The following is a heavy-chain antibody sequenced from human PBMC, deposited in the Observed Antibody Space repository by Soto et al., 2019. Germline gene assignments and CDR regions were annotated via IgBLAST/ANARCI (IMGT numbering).Heavy chain of an antibody. CDR3: SRLSRGAPGGSC. V-gene: IGHV3-7*03. J-gene: IGHJ4*02. CDR2: INQDGSEK. CDR1: GFSFSSYW. Sequence: EVQLVESGGGLVQPGGSLRLSCAASGFSFSSYWMIWARQVPGKGLEWLAKINQDGSEKNYVDSVRGRFTISRDSAKSSVYLQLGSLRAEDTAVYFCSRLSRGAPGGSCWGQGTMVTVSS. D-gene: IGHD2-15*01.